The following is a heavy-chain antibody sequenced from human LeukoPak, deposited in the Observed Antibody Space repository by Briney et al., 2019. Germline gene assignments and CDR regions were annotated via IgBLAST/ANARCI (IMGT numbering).Heavy chain of an antibody. J-gene: IGHJ4*02. D-gene: IGHD3-9*01. CDR2: IIPIFGTA. CDR1: GGTFSSYA. CDR3: ARSPARGYDILTNYNDY. V-gene: IGHV1-69*13. Sequence: SVKVSCKASGGTFSSYAISWVRQAPGQGLEWMGGIIPIFGTANYAQKFQGRVTITADESTSTAYMELRSLRSDDTAVYYCARSPARGYDILTNYNDYWGQGTLVTVSS.